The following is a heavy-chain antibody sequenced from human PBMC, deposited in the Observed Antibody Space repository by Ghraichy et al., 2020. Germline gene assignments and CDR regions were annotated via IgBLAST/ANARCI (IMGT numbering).Heavy chain of an antibody. Sequence: GGSLRLSCAASGFTFSSYVLSWVHQAPGKGLEWVAAISGSGGSTYYPEPVSGRFTISRDNSKNTLYLQMNSLRVEDTAVYFCAKGIAAGTSTISYYYNGMDVWGQGTTVTVFS. V-gene: IGHV3-23*01. CDR3: AKGIAAGTSTISYYYNGMDV. D-gene: IGHD6-13*01. CDR1: GFTFSSYV. CDR2: ISGSGGST. J-gene: IGHJ6*02.